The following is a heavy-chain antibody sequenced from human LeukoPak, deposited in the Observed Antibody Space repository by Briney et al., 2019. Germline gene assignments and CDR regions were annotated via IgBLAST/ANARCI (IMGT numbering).Heavy chain of an antibody. CDR2: IRYDGSNK. V-gene: IGHV3-30*02. CDR3: AKDTTGGYDEYYYYYLDV. J-gene: IGHJ6*03. Sequence: GGSLRLSCAASGFTFSSYGMHWVRQAPGKGLEWVAFIRYDGSNKYYADSVKGRFTFSRDNSKNTLYLQMNSLRAEDTAVYYCAKDTTGGYDEYYYYYLDVWGKETTVTVSS. D-gene: IGHD5-12*01. CDR1: GFTFSSYG.